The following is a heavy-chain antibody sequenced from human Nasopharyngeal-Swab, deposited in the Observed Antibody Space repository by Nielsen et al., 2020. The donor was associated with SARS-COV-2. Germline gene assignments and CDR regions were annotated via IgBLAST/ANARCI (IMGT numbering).Heavy chain of an antibody. V-gene: IGHV7-4-1*02. J-gene: IGHJ4*02. CDR1: GYTFSSNV. Sequence: ASVKVSCKASGYTFSSNVLNWVRQAPGQGPEYMGWISPITGAPTYAQAFTGRFMIFLDTSVSTTYLQISSLKADDTAVYYCARENQEYANIWIDYWGQGTQVTVSS. CDR2: ISPITGAP. D-gene: IGHD1-1*01. CDR3: ARENQEYANIWIDY.